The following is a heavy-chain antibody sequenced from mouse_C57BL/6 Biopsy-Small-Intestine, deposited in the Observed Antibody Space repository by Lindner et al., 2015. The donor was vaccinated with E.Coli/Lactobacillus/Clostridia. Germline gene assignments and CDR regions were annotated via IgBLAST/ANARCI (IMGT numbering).Heavy chain of an antibody. Sequence: SVKVSCKVSGYSVTELSMHWVRQAPGKGLEWMGGFDPGDSETIYAQEFQGRVSMTDDTSTDTAYLELNSLRYEDTAVYYCATGGVTTSGVVLHGLDSWGQGTLVTVSS. J-gene: IGHJ4*01. CDR3: ATGGVTTSGVVLHGLDS. D-gene: IGHD2-2*01. V-gene: IGHV1-83*01. CDR2: FDPGDSET. CDR1: GYSVTELS.